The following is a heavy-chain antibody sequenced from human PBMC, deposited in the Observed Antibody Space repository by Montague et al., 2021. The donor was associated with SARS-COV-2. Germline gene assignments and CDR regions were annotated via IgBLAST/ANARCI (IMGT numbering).Heavy chain of an antibody. CDR1: GFSFKNYG. D-gene: IGHD6-19*01. Sequence: SLRLSCAASGFSFKNYGIHWVRQATGKGLERVSAIGPPGDTYYAXSVKGRFSISREDAKNSLYLQMDSLRAEDTAAYYCARETPVAGTNFYGMDVRGLGTTVTVSS. CDR3: ARETPVAGTNFYGMDV. V-gene: IGHV3-13*01. J-gene: IGHJ6*02. CDR2: IGPPGDT.